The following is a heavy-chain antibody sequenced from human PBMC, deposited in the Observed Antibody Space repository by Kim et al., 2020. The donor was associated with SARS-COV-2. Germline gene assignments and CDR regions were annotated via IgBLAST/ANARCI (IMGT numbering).Heavy chain of an antibody. V-gene: IGHV4-31*02. J-gene: IGHJ6*03. D-gene: IGHD2-2*01. Sequence: SRKSRVTISVDTSKNQCSLKLSSVTAADTAVYYCARCQLPPSDYYYYMDVWGKGTTVTVSS. CDR3: ARCQLPPSDYYYYMDV.